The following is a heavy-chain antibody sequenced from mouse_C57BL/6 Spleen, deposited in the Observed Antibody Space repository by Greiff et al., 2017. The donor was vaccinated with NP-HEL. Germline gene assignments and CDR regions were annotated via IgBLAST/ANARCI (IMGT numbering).Heavy chain of an antibody. V-gene: IGHV1-19*01. CDR3: ARGGGITAVVATDAMDY. CDR2: INPYNGGT. Sequence: VQLQQSGPVLVKPGASVKMSCKASGYTFTDYYMNWVKQSHGKSLEWIGVINPYNGGTSYNQKFKGKATLTVDKSSSTAYMELNSLTSEDSAVYYCARGGGITAVVATDAMDYWGQGTSVTVSS. CDR1: GYTFTDYY. D-gene: IGHD1-1*01. J-gene: IGHJ4*01.